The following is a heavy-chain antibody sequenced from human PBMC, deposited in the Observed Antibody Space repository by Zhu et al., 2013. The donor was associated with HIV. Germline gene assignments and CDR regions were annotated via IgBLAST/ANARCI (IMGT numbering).Heavy chain of an antibody. CDR3: ARGGYCGGDCYSAPRT. Sequence: QVQLQQWGAGLLKPSETLSLTCAVYGGSFSGYYWSWIRQPPGKGLEWIGEINHSGSTNYNPSLKSRVTISVDTSKNQFSLKLSSVTAADTAVYYCARGGYCGGDCYSAPRTWGQGTLVTVSS. J-gene: IGHJ5*02. CDR2: INHSGST. V-gene: IGHV4-34*01. CDR1: GGSFSGYY. D-gene: IGHD2-21*02.